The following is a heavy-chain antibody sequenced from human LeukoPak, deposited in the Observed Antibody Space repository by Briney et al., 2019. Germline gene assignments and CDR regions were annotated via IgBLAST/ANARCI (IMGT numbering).Heavy chain of an antibody. V-gene: IGHV4-59*12. CDR1: GGSISSYY. Sequence: SETLSLTCTVSGGSISSYYWSWIRQPPGKGLEWIGYIYYSGSTNYNPSLKSQVTISVDTSKNQFSLKLSSVTAADTAVYYCARGLGYYYGSGSYYRGWGQGTLVTVSS. D-gene: IGHD3-10*01. J-gene: IGHJ4*02. CDR3: ARGLGYYYGSGSYYRG. CDR2: IYYSGST.